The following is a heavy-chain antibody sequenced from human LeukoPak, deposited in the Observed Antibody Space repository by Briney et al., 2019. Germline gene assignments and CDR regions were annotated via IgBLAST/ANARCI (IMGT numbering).Heavy chain of an antibody. CDR1: DYSISSGYGYY. CDR2: IYHSGIT. CDR3: ARSDLYGDYPPGNY. Sequence: SETLSLTCTVSDYSISSGYGYYWGWIRQPPGKGLEWIGNIYHSGITYYNHFNSSLKSRVTISIDTSKNQFSLRLTSVTAADTAFYYCARSDLYGDYPPGNYWGQGTLVAVSS. J-gene: IGHJ4*02. D-gene: IGHD4-17*01. V-gene: IGHV4-38-2*02.